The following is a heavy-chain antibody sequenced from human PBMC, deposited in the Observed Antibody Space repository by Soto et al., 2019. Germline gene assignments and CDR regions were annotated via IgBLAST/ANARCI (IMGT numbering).Heavy chain of an antibody. Sequence: GESLKISCQASGYRFTNYWIAWVRQMPGKGLDWMGIIYPGDSHTIYSPSFQGQVTISADKSISTAFLQWSSLEASDSAIYYCARHRDEAIFNTFHYYSHGMAVWGQGTTVTVSS. J-gene: IGHJ6*02. D-gene: IGHD2-21*01. CDR1: GYRFTNYW. CDR2: IYPGDSHT. V-gene: IGHV5-51*01. CDR3: ARHRDEAIFNTFHYYSHGMAV.